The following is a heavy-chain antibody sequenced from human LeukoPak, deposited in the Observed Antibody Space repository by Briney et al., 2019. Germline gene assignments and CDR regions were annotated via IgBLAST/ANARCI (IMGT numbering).Heavy chain of an antibody. Sequence: GRSLRLSCAASGFTFSSYGMHWVRQAPGKGLERVAVISYDGSNKYYADSVKGRFTISRDNSKNTLYLQMNSLRAEDTAVYYCAKDHTVVTSHFDYWGQGTLVTVSS. CDR3: AKDHTVVTSHFDY. CDR1: GFTFSSYG. D-gene: IGHD4-23*01. J-gene: IGHJ4*02. CDR2: ISYDGSNK. V-gene: IGHV3-30*18.